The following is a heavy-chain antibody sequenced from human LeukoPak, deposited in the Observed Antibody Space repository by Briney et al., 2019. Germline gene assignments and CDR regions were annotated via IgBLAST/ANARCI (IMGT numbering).Heavy chain of an antibody. D-gene: IGHD3-3*01. CDR2: IKQDGSEK. CDR3: ARVVDFPYYMDV. Sequence: GGSLRLSCAASGFTFTIYAMTWVRQAPGKGLEWVANIKQDGSEKYYVDSVKGRFTISRDNAKNSLYLQMNSLRAEDTAVYYCARVVDFPYYMDVWGKGTTVTVSS. J-gene: IGHJ6*03. CDR1: GFTFTIYA. V-gene: IGHV3-7*01.